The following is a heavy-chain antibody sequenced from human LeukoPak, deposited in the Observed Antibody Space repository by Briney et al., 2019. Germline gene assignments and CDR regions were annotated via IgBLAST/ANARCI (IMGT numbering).Heavy chain of an antibody. CDR2: ISGSGIK. CDR1: RFTFSSYE. CDR3: AREDTGVAFDI. V-gene: IGHV3-48*03. D-gene: IGHD2-8*01. Sequence: GGSLRLSCAASRFTFSSYEMNWVRQAPGKGLEWVSYISGSGIKHYADSVKGRFTISRDNAKNSLYLQMNSLKVEDTAVYYCAREDTGVAFDIWGQGTTVTV. J-gene: IGHJ3*02.